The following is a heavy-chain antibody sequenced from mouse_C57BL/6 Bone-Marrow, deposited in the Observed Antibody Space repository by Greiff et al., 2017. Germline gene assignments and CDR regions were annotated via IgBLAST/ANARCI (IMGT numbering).Heavy chain of an antibody. CDR3: AGEVIYDGYYYFDD. CDR2: ITPNNGGT. V-gene: IGHV1-18*01. D-gene: IGHD2-3*01. CDR1: GYTFTDYN. J-gene: IGHJ2*01. Sequence: EVQLQGSGPELVKPGASVKIPCKASGYTFTDYNMDWVKQSHGKSLEWIGDITPNNGGTIYNQKFKGQATLTVDKSSSTAYMELRRLTSEDTAVYYCAGEVIYDGYYYFDDWGQGTTLTVSS.